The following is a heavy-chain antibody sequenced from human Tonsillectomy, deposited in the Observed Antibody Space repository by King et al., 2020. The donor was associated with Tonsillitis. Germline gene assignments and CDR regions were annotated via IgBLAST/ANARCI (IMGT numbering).Heavy chain of an antibody. J-gene: IGHJ3*02. V-gene: IGHV5-51*01. D-gene: IGHD4-17*01. CDR3: ARRFPIYGNAFDI. CDR2: IYPGDSDS. CDR1: GYSFINYW. Sequence: VQLVESGAEVKKPGESLKISCKGSGYSFINYWIGWVRQMPGKGLEWRGIIYPGDSDSTYSPSFQGQVTISADKSISTAYRQWSSLKASDTAMYYCARRFPIYGNAFDIWGQGTMVTVSS.